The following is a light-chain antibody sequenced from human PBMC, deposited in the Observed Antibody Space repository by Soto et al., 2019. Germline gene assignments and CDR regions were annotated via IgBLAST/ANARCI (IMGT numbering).Light chain of an antibody. CDR2: DTT. CDR1: QSVSNY. CDR3: QQYGSSPRT. J-gene: IGKJ1*01. Sequence: ENVLPLFNAPLSLSPGERSTLSCMASQSVSNYLAWYQQKPGQAPRLLIYDTTNRATGIPARFSGSGSGTDFTLTISRLEPEDFAVYYCQQYGSSPRTFGQGTKVDIK. V-gene: IGKV3-20*01.